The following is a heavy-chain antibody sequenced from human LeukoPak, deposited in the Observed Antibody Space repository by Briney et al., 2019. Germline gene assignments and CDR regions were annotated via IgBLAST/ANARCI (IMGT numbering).Heavy chain of an antibody. V-gene: IGHV3-23*01. J-gene: IGHJ4*02. CDR2: ISGSGGST. CDR3: ARAGELGSGWYFDC. D-gene: IGHD6-19*01. CDR1: GFTFSSYA. Sequence: PGGSLRLSCAASGFTFSSYAMSWVRQAPGKGLEWVSAISGSGGSTYYADSVKGRFTISRDNAKNSLYLQMNSLRAEDTAVYYCARAGELGSGWYFDCWGQGTLVTVSS.